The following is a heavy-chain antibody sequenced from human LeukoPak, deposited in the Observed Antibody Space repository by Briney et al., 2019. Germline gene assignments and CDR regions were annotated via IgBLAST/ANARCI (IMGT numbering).Heavy chain of an antibody. CDR2: IKQDGSEK. CDR3: ARYGFSYYYYMDV. V-gene: IGHV3-7*03. Sequence: PGGSLRLSCAASGFTFSSYGMSWVRQAPGKGLEWVANIKQDGSEKYYVDSVKGRFTISRDNAKNSLYLQMNSLRAEDTALYYCARYGFSYYYYMDVWGKGTTVTISS. D-gene: IGHD4-17*01. CDR1: GFTFSSYG. J-gene: IGHJ6*03.